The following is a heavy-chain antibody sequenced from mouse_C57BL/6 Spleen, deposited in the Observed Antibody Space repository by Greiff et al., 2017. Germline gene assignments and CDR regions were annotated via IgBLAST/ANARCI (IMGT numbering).Heavy chain of an antibody. CDR1: GYTFTSYG. CDR2: LYPRSGNT. Sequence: QVQLQQSGAELARPGASVKLSCKASGYTFTSYGISWVQPRTGPGLAWIGELYPRSGNTYYNETFKGKAALTADRSSSTAYMELRSLTSADSAVYVCERHYYGNSYHMDYWGQGTTLTVSS. V-gene: IGHV1-81*01. CDR3: ERHYYGNSYHMDY. D-gene: IGHD1-1*01. J-gene: IGHJ2*01.